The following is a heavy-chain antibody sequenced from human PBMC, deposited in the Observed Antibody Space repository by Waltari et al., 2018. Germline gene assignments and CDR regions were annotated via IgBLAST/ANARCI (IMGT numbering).Heavy chain of an antibody. V-gene: IGHV1-69-2*01. CDR3: ATVANSYRYYFDY. CDR2: VDPEDGET. Sequence: VQLVQSGAEVKKPGATVKISCKAPGYTFTDYYMHWVQQAPGKGLEWMGRVDPEDGETIYAEKFQGRVTITADTSTDTAYMELSSLRSEDTAVYYCATVANSYRYYFDYWGQGTLVTVSS. J-gene: IGHJ4*02. CDR1: GYTFTDYY. D-gene: IGHD2-21*01.